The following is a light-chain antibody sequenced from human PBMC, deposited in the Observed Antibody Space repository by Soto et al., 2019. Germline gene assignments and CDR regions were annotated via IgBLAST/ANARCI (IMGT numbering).Light chain of an antibody. CDR2: GAS. Sequence: EIVMTQSPATLSVSPGERATLSCRASQRVSSNLAWYQQKPGQAPRLLIYGASTRATGIPARFSGSGSETEFTLTISSLQSEDFAVYSCQQYNNWPPWTFGQGTKVEIK. CDR1: QRVSSN. V-gene: IGKV3-15*01. CDR3: QQYNNWPPWT. J-gene: IGKJ1*01.